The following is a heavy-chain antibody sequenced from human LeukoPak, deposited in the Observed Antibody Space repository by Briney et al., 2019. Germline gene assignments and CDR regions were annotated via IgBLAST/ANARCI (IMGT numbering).Heavy chain of an antibody. D-gene: IGHD3-10*01. V-gene: IGHV3-30*18. CDR1: GFTFSNYG. Sequence: GGSLRLSCAASGFTFSNYGIHWVRQAPGKGLEWVALISYDGSNKYYADSVKGRFTISRDNSRNTLYLRMNSLRADDTAVYYCAKTLAGDGMDVWGKGTTVTVSS. CDR3: AKTLAGDGMDV. J-gene: IGHJ6*04. CDR2: ISYDGSNK.